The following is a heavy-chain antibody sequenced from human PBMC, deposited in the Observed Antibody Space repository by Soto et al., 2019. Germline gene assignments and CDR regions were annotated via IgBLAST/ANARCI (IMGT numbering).Heavy chain of an antibody. CDR1: GYTFTGYY. V-gene: IGHV1-2*02. Sequence: ASEKVSCKASGYTFTGYYMHWVRQAPGQGLEWMGWINPNSGGTNYAQKFQGRVTMTRDTSISTAYMELSRLRSDDTAVYYCARDRGGYNWNYLTDYWGQGTLVTVSS. D-gene: IGHD1-7*01. CDR2: INPNSGGT. CDR3: ARDRGGYNWNYLTDY. J-gene: IGHJ4*02.